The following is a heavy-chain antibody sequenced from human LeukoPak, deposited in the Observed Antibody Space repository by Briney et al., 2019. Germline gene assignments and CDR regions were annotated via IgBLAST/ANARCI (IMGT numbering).Heavy chain of an antibody. Sequence: GGSLRLSCAASGFTFSSYGMTWVRQAPGKGLEGLEWVSTISSSSGGSTYYADSVKGRCTISRDNSKNTLYLQMNNLRAEDTAVYYCAKYYYDSSGYYYPGAFDIWGQGTMVTVSS. D-gene: IGHD3-22*01. V-gene: IGHV3-23*01. CDR3: AKYYYDSSGYYYPGAFDI. J-gene: IGHJ3*02. CDR1: GFTFSSYG. CDR2: ISSSSGGST.